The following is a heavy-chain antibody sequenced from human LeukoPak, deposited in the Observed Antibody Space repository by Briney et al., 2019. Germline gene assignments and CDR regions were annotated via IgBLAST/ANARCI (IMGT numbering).Heavy chain of an antibody. D-gene: IGHD2-2*03. CDR3: AKDSHWILFDD. Sequence: PGGTLRLSCSASGFTFTTYGMNWVRQAPGKGLEWVSGIGGSGTRKYYADSVKGRFTISRDNPKNTLYLQMNSLRDEDTAVYYCAKDSHWILFDDWGQGTLVTVSS. CDR1: GFTFTTYG. CDR2: IGGSGTRK. J-gene: IGHJ4*02. V-gene: IGHV3-23*01.